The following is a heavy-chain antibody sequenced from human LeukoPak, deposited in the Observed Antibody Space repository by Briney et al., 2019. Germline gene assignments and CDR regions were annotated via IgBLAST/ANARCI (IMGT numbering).Heavy chain of an antibody. D-gene: IGHD3-22*01. CDR2: ISSSSSTI. J-gene: IGHJ4*02. CDR3: ARDPPDYYDSSGLNYFDY. Sequence: PGGSLRLSCAASGFTVSSNYVSWVRQAPGKGLEWVSYISSSSSTIYYADSVKGRFTISRDNAKNSLYLQMNSLRAEDTAVYYCARDPPDYYDSSGLNYFDYWGQGTLVTVSS. V-gene: IGHV3-48*01. CDR1: GFTVSSNY.